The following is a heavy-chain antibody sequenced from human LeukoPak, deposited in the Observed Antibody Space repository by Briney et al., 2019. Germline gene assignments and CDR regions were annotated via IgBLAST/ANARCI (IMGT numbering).Heavy chain of an antibody. CDR2: ISPNSGGT. CDR1: GYTFTGHY. D-gene: IGHD1-1*01. J-gene: IGHJ4*02. Sequence: ASVTVSFTASGYTFTGHYMHWVRQAPGQGLEWMGRISPNSGGTNSAQKFQDRVTMTRDTSISTAYMELSRLRSDDTAVYYCARSYNWNGDFDYWGQGTLDTVSS. V-gene: IGHV1-2*06. CDR3: ARSYNWNGDFDY.